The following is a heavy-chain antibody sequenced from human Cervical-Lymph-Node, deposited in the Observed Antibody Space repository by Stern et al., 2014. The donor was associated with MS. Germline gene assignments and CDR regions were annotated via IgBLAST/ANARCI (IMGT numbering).Heavy chain of an antibody. J-gene: IGHJ5*02. CDR3: ARGVVSNRAAATQHNLFDP. CDR1: GGTFISSYA. D-gene: IGHD2-15*01. CDR2: IIPILGLP. Sequence: QVQLGQSGAEVKKPGSSVNVSCKASGGTFISSYAITWMRQAPGPGLEWMGRIIPILGLPNYAQKFQGRVTFTADTSTSTTYMELSSLTSEDTAVYYCARGVVSNRAAATQHNLFDPWGQGTLVTVSS. V-gene: IGHV1-69*09.